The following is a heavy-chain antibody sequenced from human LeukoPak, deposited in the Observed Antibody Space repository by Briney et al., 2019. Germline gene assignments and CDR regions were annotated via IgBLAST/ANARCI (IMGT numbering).Heavy chain of an antibody. V-gene: IGHV1-69*13. CDR1: GGTFSSYA. D-gene: IGHD4-23*01. Sequence: SVKVSCKASGGTFSSYAISWVRQAPGQGLEWMGGIIPIFGTANYAQKFQGRVTITAVESMRTAYMELSGLRSEDAAVYYCARGWLAETTVVTPYNYWGQGTLVTVSS. CDR2: IIPIFGTA. CDR3: ARGWLAETTVVTPYNY. J-gene: IGHJ4*02.